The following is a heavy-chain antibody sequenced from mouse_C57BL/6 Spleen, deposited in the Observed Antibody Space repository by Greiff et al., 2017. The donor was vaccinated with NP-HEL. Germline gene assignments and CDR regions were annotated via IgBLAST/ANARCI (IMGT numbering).Heavy chain of an antibody. D-gene: IGHD2-3*01. V-gene: IGHV1-82*01. Sequence: LQESGPELVKPGASVKISCKASGYAFSSSWMNWVKQRPGKGLEWIGRIYPGDGDTNYNGKFKGKATLTADKSSGTAYMQLSSLTSEDSAVYFCARPDMDGYPRYYAMDYWGQGTSVTVSS. J-gene: IGHJ4*01. CDR2: IYPGDGDT. CDR3: ARPDMDGYPRYYAMDY. CDR1: GYAFSSSW.